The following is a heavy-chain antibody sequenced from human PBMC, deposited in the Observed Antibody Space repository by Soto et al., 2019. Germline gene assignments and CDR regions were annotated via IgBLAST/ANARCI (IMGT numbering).Heavy chain of an antibody. J-gene: IGHJ6*03. CDR3: AKGLGLDYYYYYMDV. D-gene: IGHD3-16*01. CDR2: ISWNSGSI. Sequence: GGSLRLSCAASGFTFDDYAMHWVRQAPGKGLEWVSGISWNSGSIGYADSVKGRFTISRDNAKNSLYLQMNSLRAEDTALYYCAKGLGLDYYYYYMDVWGKGTTVTVSS. CDR1: GFTFDDYA. V-gene: IGHV3-9*01.